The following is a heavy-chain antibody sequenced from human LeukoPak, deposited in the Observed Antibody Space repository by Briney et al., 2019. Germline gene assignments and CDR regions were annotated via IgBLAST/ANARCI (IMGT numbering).Heavy chain of an antibody. D-gene: IGHD2-15*01. Sequence: GGPLRLSCAASGFTFSSYAMSWVRQAPGKGLEWVSGISGSGGSTYYADSVKGRFTISRDNSKNTLYLQMNSLRAEDTAVYYCAKLPIVVVVAATWWFDPWGQGTLVTVSS. CDR3: AKLPIVVVVAATWWFDP. CDR2: ISGSGGST. J-gene: IGHJ5*02. V-gene: IGHV3-23*01. CDR1: GFTFSSYA.